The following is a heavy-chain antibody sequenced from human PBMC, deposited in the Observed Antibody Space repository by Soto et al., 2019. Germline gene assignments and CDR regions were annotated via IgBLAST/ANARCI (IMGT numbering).Heavy chain of an antibody. J-gene: IGHJ4*02. V-gene: IGHV3-21*01. D-gene: IGHD3-9*01. Sequence: GGSLRLSCAASGFTFSSYSMNWVRQAPGKGLEWVSSISSSSSYIYYADSVKGRFTISRDNAKNSLYLQMNSLRAEDTAVYYCASGPGPTNYYDILTGPQGVLDYWGQGTLVTVSS. CDR2: ISSSSSYI. CDR3: ASGPGPTNYYDILTGPQGVLDY. CDR1: GFTFSSYS.